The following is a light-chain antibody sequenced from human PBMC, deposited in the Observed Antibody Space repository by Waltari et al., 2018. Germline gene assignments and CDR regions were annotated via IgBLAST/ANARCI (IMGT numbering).Light chain of an antibody. CDR2: DAS. CDR3: QQRSNWPPNT. Sequence: ELVLTHSPVPLSLSPGEKANLPCRASQSVSSYLAWYQQKPCQAPRLLSYDASNRATGIPARFSGSGSGTDFTLTISSLEPEDFAVYYCQQRSNWPPNTFGQGTRLEIK. V-gene: IGKV3-11*01. J-gene: IGKJ5*01. CDR1: QSVSSY.